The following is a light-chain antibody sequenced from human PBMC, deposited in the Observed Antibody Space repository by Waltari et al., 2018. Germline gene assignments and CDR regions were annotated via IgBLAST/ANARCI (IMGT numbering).Light chain of an antibody. V-gene: IGKV4-1*01. CDR1: QSVSDHVNNKNY. CDR3: QQYYNTPPT. CDR2: WAS. J-gene: IGKJ1*01. Sequence: DIVMTQSPDSLTVSPGERATINCRSSQSVSDHVNNKNYLAWYREKPGQPPKLLISWASTREFGVPDRFSGSGSGTEFTLTISSLQPEDVAVYYCQQYYNTPPTFGQGTKVEIK.